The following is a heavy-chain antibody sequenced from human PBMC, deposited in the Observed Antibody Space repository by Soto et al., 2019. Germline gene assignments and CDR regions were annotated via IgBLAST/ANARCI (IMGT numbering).Heavy chain of an antibody. D-gene: IGHD3-10*01. CDR3: ARDRITMVRGVRMPPYYYGMDV. J-gene: IGHJ6*02. CDR2: IWYDGSNK. Sequence: QVQLVESGGGVVQPGWSLRLSCAASGFTFSSYGMHWVRQAPGKGLEWVAVIWYDGSNKYYADSVKGRFTISRDNSKNTLYLQMNSLRAEDTAVYYCARDRITMVRGVRMPPYYYGMDVWGQGTTVTVSS. V-gene: IGHV3-33*01. CDR1: GFTFSSYG.